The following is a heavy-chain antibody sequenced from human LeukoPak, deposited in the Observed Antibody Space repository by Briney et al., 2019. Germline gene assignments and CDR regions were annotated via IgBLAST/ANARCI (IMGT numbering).Heavy chain of an antibody. J-gene: IGHJ4*02. CDR1: GGSISGFY. CDR2: IYSSGNT. Sequence: SETLSLTCTVSGGSISGFYWSWIRQPAGKGLEWIGRIYSSGNTNYNPSLKSRVTLSVDTSKSQSSLRLSSVTAADTAIYYCARDLSIPVAGQFDFWGQGTLVTVSS. V-gene: IGHV4-4*07. CDR3: ARDLSIPVAGQFDF. D-gene: IGHD6-19*01.